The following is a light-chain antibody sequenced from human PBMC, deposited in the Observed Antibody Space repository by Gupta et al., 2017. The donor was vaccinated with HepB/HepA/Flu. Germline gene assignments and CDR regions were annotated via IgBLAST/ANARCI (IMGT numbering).Light chain of an antibody. CDR1: QSVSSN. CDR3: QQYNNWLQLT. CDR2: GAS. J-gene: IGKJ4*01. V-gene: IGKV3-15*01. Sequence: DMGMTQSPATLSVSPGERATLSCRASQSVSSNLAWYQQKPGQAPRILIYGASTRPTGIPARFSGSGSGTEFTLTISSLQSEDFAVYYCQQYNNWLQLTFGGGTKVEIK.